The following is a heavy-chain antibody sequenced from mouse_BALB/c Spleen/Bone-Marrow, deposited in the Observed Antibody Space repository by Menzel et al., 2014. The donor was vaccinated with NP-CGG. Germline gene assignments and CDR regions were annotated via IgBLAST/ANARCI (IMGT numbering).Heavy chain of an antibody. Sequence: EVHLQQSGAELVKPGASVKLPCTASGFNIKDTYMHWVKQRPEQGLEWIGRIDPANGNTKYDPKFQGKATITADTSSNTAYLQLSSLASEDTAVYYCARWEYYAMDYWGQGTSVTVSS. V-gene: IGHV14-3*02. CDR2: IDPANGNT. J-gene: IGHJ4*01. CDR3: ARWEYYAMDY. CDR1: GFNIKDTY. D-gene: IGHD4-1*01.